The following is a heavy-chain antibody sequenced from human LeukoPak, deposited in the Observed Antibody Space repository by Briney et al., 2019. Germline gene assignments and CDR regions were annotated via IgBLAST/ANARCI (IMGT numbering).Heavy chain of an antibody. CDR2: INTNTGNP. J-gene: IGHJ4*02. V-gene: IGHV7-4-1*02. CDR1: GYTFTSYA. Sequence: ASVKVSCKASGYTFTSYAMNWVRQAPGQGLEWMGWINTNTGNPTYAQGFTGRFVFSLDTSVSTAYLQISSLKAEDTAVYYCARNKRIDSSGYYSPIDYWGQGTLVTVSS. CDR3: ARNKRIDSSGYYSPIDY. D-gene: IGHD3-22*01.